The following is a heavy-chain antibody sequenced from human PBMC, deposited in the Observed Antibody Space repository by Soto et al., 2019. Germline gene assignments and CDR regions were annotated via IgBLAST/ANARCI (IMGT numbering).Heavy chain of an antibody. CDR3: ARGNGYYDFWSGYYNKPYYFDY. D-gene: IGHD3-3*01. CDR2: IKQDGSEK. CDR1: GFTFSSYW. Sequence: GGSLRLSCAASGFTFSSYWMSWVRQAPGKGLEWVANIKQDGSEKYYVDSAKGRFTISRDNAKNSLYLQMNSLRAEDTAVYYCARGNGYYDFWSGYYNKPYYFDYWGQGTLVTVSS. V-gene: IGHV3-7*01. J-gene: IGHJ4*02.